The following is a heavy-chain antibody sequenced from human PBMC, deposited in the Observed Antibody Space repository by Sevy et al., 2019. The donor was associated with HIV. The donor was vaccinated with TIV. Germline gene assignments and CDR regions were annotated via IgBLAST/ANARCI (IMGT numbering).Heavy chain of an antibody. Sequence: SETLSLTCTVSGVSISPYYWTWVRQPPGKGLEWIGYIYYTGSSDHNSSLKSRVTTSVDTSKNQFSLRLTSVTAADTAIYYCARVGPIQHQLDYFDSWGQGTLVTVSS. CDR1: GVSISPYY. D-gene: IGHD2-2*01. J-gene: IGHJ4*02. V-gene: IGHV4-59*01. CDR2: IYYTGSS. CDR3: ARVGPIQHQLDYFDS.